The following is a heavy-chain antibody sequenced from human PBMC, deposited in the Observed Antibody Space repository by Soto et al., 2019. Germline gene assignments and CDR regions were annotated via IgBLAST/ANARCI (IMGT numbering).Heavy chain of an antibody. Sequence: EVQLVESGGGLFKPGGSLRLTCVASDFAFSNYWMHWFRQAPGKGLEWVGRIKSKTDGGTIDYAAPVEGRFTISRDDSRDTLYLQMNSLKTEDTGVYYCSSSRHSGKAVDYWGQGTLVIVSS. D-gene: IGHD3-10*01. CDR1: DFAFSNYW. V-gene: IGHV3-15*07. J-gene: IGHJ4*02. CDR3: SSSRHSGKAVDY. CDR2: IKSKTDGGTI.